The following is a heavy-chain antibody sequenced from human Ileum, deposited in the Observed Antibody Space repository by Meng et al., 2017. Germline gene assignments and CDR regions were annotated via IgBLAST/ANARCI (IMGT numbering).Heavy chain of an antibody. V-gene: IGHV2-5*02. CDR3: AHSPQGYFDY. CDR2: IYWDDDK. J-gene: IGHJ4*02. CDR1: GFSLATSGVS. Sequence: QITLKETGPALVKATQTLTLTCNFSGFSLATSGVSVAWIRQPPGEALEWLSLIYWDDDKRYSPSLKNRLAITKDTSKNHVVLTMTNMDPMDTGTYYCAHSPQGYFDYWGPGTLVTVSS.